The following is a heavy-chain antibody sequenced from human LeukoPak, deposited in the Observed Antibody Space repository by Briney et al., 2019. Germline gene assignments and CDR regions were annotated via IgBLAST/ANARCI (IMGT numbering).Heavy chain of an antibody. CDR2: IIPIFGTA. V-gene: IGHV1-69*06. D-gene: IGHD5-24*01. Sequence: SVKVSCKASGGTFNSYAISWVRQAPGQGLEWMGGIIPIFGTANYAQKFQGRVTITADKSTSTAYMELSSLRSEDTAVYYCAGPDGEEMTTPGMDVWGQGTTVTVSS. CDR1: GGTFNSYA. CDR3: AGPDGEEMTTPGMDV. J-gene: IGHJ6*02.